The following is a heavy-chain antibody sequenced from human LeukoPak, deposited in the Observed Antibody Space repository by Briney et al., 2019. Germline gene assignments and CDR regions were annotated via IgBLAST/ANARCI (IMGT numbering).Heavy chain of an antibody. V-gene: IGHV3-30*02. CDR3: ARDLKWELPGGAFDY. CDR2: IRYDESNK. J-gene: IGHJ4*02. D-gene: IGHD1-26*01. Sequence: PGGSLRLSCVTSALTFSSYGMHWVRQAPDKGLEWVAFIRYDESNKYYADSVKGRFTISRDNSKNTLYLQMNSLRAEDTAVYYCARDLKWELPGGAFDYWGQGTLVTVSS. CDR1: ALTFSSYG.